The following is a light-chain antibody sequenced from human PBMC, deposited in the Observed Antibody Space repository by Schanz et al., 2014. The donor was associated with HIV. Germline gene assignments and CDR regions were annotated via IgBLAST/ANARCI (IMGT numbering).Light chain of an antibody. Sequence: QSALTQPPSVSGSPGQSVTISCTGTSSDVGSAKGVSWYQQAPGTAPKLMIFEVTNRPSGVPDRFSGSKSGNTASLTISGLQAEDEADYYCSSYTSSSTWVFGGGTKLTVL. V-gene: IGLV2-18*02. J-gene: IGLJ3*02. CDR2: EVT. CDR3: SSYTSSSTWV. CDR1: SSDVGSAKG.